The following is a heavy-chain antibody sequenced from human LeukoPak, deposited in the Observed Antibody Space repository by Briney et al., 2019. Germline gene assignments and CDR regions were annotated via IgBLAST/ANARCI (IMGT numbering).Heavy chain of an antibody. J-gene: IGHJ4*02. D-gene: IGHD5-12*01. V-gene: IGHV1-24*01. Sequence: ASVKVSCKVSGYTLTELSLHWVRQAPGKGLEWMGGFDPEDGETIYAQKFQGRVTMTEDTSTDTAYMKLSSLRSEDTAVYYCATDGARGYSGYETSYDYWREGTLVSVSS. CDR2: FDPEDGET. CDR1: GYTLTELS. CDR3: ATDGARGYSGYETSYDY.